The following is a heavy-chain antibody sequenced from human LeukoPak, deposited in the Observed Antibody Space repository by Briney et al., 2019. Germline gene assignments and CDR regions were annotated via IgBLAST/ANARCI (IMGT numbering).Heavy chain of an antibody. D-gene: IGHD3-22*01. Sequence: SETLSLTCTVSGYSISSGYYWGWIRQPPGKGLEWIGSIYHSGSTYYNPSLKSRVTISVDTSKNQFSLKLSSVTAADTAVYYCARSSGYLDYWGQGTLVTVSS. CDR2: IYHSGST. J-gene: IGHJ4*02. CDR1: GYSISSGYY. V-gene: IGHV4-38-2*02. CDR3: ARSSGYLDY.